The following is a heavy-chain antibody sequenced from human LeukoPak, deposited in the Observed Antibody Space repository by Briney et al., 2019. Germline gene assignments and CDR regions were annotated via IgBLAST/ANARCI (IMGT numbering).Heavy chain of an antibody. CDR2: VYYSGST. D-gene: IGHD1-26*01. CDR3: ARQSGSYYYGMDV. CDR1: GGSISTHY. V-gene: IGHV4-59*11. J-gene: IGHJ6*02. Sequence: KPSETLSLTCNVSGGSISTHYWSWIRQPPEKGLEWIGYVYYSGSTNYNPSLKSRVTISVDTSKNQFSLRLSSVTAADTAVYYCARQSGSYYYGMDVWGQGTTVTVSS.